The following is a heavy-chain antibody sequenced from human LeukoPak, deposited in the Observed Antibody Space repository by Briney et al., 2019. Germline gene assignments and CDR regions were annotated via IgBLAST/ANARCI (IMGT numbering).Heavy chain of an antibody. CDR2: IWYDGSNK. CDR3: ARGLLWFGELDYYYYYGMDV. J-gene: IGHJ6*04. D-gene: IGHD3-10*01. Sequence: GRSLRLSCAASGFTFSSYGMHWVRQAPGKGLEWVGVIWYDGSNKYYADSVKGRFTISRDNSKNTLYLQMNSLRAEDTAVYYCARGLLWFGELDYYYYYGMDVWGKGTTVTVSS. V-gene: IGHV3-33*01. CDR1: GFTFSSYG.